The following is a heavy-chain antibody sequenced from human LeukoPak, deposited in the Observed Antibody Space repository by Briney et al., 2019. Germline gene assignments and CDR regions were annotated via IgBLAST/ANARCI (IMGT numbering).Heavy chain of an antibody. Sequence: ASVKVSCKASGYTFTSYYMHWVRQAPGQGLEWMGWINPNSGDTNYAQKFQGRVTMTRDTSISTAYMELSRLRSDDTAVYYCARVRYRLAETYIDYWGQGTLVTVSS. J-gene: IGHJ4*02. CDR1: GYTFTSYY. CDR3: ARVRYRLAETYIDY. D-gene: IGHD3-16*01. V-gene: IGHV1-2*02. CDR2: INPNSGDT.